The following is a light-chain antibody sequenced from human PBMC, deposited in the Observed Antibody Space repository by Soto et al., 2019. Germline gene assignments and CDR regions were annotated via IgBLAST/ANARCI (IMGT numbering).Light chain of an antibody. V-gene: IGKV3-20*01. J-gene: IGKJ1*01. CDR3: QQYGSSRWT. Sequence: EVVLTQSPGTLSLSPGERTTLSCRASQSVSSSYLAWYQQKPGQAPRLLIYAASSRATGIPDRFSGSGSGTDFTLTISRLEPEDFAVSYCQQYGSSRWTFGQGTKVEIK. CDR2: AAS. CDR1: QSVSSSY.